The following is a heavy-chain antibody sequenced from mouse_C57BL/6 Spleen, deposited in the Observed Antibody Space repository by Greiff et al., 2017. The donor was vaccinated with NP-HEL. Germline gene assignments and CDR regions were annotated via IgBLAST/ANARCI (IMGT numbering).Heavy chain of an antibody. V-gene: IGHV1-82*01. CDR3: AREEVCAMDY. J-gene: IGHJ4*01. Sequence: QVQLQQSGPELVKPGASVKISCKASGYAFSSSWMNWVKQRPGKGLEWIGRIYPGDGDTNYNGKFKGKATLTADKSSSTAYMQLSSLTSEDSAVYCCAREEVCAMDYWGQGTSVTVSS. CDR1: GYAFSSSW. CDR2: IYPGDGDT.